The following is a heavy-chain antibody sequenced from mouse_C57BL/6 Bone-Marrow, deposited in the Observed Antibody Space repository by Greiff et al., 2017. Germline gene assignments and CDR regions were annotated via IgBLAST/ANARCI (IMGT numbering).Heavy chain of an antibody. Sequence: EVKLVESGGGLVKPGGSLKLSCAASGFTFSSYAMSWVRQTPEKRLEWVATISDGGSYTYYPDNVKGRFTISRDNAKNNLYLQMSHLKSEDSALYYCASDGYFLFAYWGQGTLVTVSA. V-gene: IGHV5-4*03. CDR1: GFTFSSYA. J-gene: IGHJ3*01. CDR2: ISDGGSYT. CDR3: ASDGYFLFAY. D-gene: IGHD2-3*01.